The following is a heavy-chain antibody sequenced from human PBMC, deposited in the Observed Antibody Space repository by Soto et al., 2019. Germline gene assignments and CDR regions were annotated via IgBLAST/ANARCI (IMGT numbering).Heavy chain of an antibody. Sequence: ASVKVSCKTSGYTFTRNGISWVRQAPGQGLEWMGWISPKSGSIKYAQKFQGRVIMTTDTSTSTAYMELRSLRSDDTAVYYCVKDRDSNSWPSRDVWGPGTTVTVS. CDR1: GYTFTRNG. J-gene: IGHJ6*02. D-gene: IGHD3-22*01. CDR3: VKDRDSNSWPSRDV. CDR2: ISPKSGSI. V-gene: IGHV1-18*01.